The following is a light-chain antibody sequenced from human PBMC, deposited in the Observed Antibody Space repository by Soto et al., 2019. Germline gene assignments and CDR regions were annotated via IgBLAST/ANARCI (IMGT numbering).Light chain of an antibody. J-gene: IGLJ3*02. CDR1: NIGSKS. CDR2: SDS. CDR3: QVWDSGTDHVV. V-gene: IGLV3-21*04. Sequence: SYELTQSPSVSVAPGKTASITCGGNNIGSKSVHWYQQKPGQAPVLVINSDSDRPSAIPERFSGSNSGKTATLTISRVEAGDEADYFCQVWDSGTDHVVFGGGTKLTVL.